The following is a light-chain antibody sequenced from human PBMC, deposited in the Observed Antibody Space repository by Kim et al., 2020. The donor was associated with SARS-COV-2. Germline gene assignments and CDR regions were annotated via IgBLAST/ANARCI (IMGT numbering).Light chain of an antibody. CDR2: SAS. J-gene: IGKJ1*01. Sequence: EIVMTQSPATVSVSPGERVTLSCRASQSVSNNLAWFQQTPGQAPRLLIYSASTRAPDIPARFSGTGSGTNFTLSISSLRSQDFALYFCQQYLAWPRTFGQGTKVDIK. CDR3: QQYLAWPRT. V-gene: IGKV3-15*01. CDR1: QSVSNN.